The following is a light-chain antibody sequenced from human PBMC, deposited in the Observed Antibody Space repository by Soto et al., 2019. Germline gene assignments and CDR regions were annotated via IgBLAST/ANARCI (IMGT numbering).Light chain of an antibody. J-gene: IGKJ3*01. CDR1: QSISRS. V-gene: IGKV1-5*01. Sequence: DIQMTQSPFTLSASVGDRVTITCRASQSISRSLAWYQQKPGKAPNLLIYDASSLESGVPSRFSGSGFGTEFTLTISSLQPDDFATYYCQQYNSYLLTFGPGTTVDIK. CDR2: DAS. CDR3: QQYNSYLLT.